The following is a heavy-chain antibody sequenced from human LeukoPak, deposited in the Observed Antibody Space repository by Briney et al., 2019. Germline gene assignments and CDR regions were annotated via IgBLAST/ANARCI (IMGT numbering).Heavy chain of an antibody. CDR3: ARLAGYYDSSGYLPYYFDY. Sequence: GESLKISCKGSGYSFTSYWIGWVRQMPGKGLEWMGIIYPGDSDTRYSPSFEGKVTISADKSISTAYLQWSSLKASDNAIYYCARLAGYYDSSGYLPYYFDYWGQGTLVTVSS. V-gene: IGHV5-51*01. D-gene: IGHD3-22*01. CDR1: GYSFTSYW. CDR2: IYPGDSDT. J-gene: IGHJ4*02.